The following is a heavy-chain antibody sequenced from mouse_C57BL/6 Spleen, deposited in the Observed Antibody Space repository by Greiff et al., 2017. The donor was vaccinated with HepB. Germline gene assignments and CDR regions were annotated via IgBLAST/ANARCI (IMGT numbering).Heavy chain of an antibody. J-gene: IGHJ4*01. CDR3: VRHDEAMDY. Sequence: EVQGVESGGGLVQPKGSLKLSCAASGFSFNTYAMNWVRQAPGKGLEWVARIRSKSNNYATYYADSVKDRFTISRDDSESMLYLQMNNLKTEDTAMYYCVRHDEAMDYWGQGTSVTVSS. CDR2: IRSKSNNYAT. CDR1: GFSFNTYA. V-gene: IGHV10-1*01.